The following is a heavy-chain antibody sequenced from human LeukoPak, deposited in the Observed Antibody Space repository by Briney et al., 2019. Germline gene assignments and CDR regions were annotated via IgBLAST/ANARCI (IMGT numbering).Heavy chain of an antibody. CDR3: ARSYQGGYSYGPFDY. Sequence: SETLSLTCTVSGDSISSYYWSWIRQPPGKGLEWIGYIYYSGSTNYKPSLKSRVTISVDTSKNQFSLKLTSVTAADTAVYYCARSYQGGYSYGPFDYWGQGTLVTASS. CDR2: IYYSGST. V-gene: IGHV4-59*01. D-gene: IGHD5-18*01. CDR1: GDSISSYY. J-gene: IGHJ4*02.